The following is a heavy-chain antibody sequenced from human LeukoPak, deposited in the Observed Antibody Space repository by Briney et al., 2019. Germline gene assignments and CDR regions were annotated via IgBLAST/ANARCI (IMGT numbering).Heavy chain of an antibody. CDR1: GDSVSSNSAA. CDR2: TYYRSKWYN. J-gene: IGHJ4*02. D-gene: IGHD4-23*01. V-gene: IGHV6-1*01. CDR3: ARERPFQDYGGKDYFDY. Sequence: SQTLSLTCAISGDSVSSNSAAWNWIRQSPSRGLEWLGRTYYRSKWYNDYAVSVKSRITINPDTSKNQFSLQLNSVPPEDTAVYYCARERPFQDYGGKDYFDYWGQGTLVTVSS.